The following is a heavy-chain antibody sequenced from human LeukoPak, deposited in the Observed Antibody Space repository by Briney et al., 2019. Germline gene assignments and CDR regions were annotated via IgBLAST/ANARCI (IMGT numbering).Heavy chain of an antibody. V-gene: IGHV4-39*02. CDR1: GGSIGTDSYY. Sequence: SETLSLTCSVSGGSIGTDSYYGGWVRQPPGKGLEWIGSMYYGGTTYFNPSLKSRVTLSVDTSKNDFSLKLSSVTAADSAVYFCATGKYSGYYDYWGQGTLVTVSS. CDR2: MYYGGTT. J-gene: IGHJ4*02. D-gene: IGHD5-12*01. CDR3: ATGKYSGYYDY.